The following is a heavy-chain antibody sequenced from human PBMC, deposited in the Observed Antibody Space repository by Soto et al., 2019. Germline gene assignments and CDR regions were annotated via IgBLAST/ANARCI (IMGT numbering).Heavy chain of an antibody. CDR2: IDPRSGAS. D-gene: IGHD3-10*01. Sequence: ASVKVSCKPSGYPFTDLYIHWVRQAPGLGLEWMGWIDPRSGASRKTQRFQGRFTMTRDTSTNTVYMELSSLRSDDTAVYFCARDNYGHLDYWGQGTLVTVSS. CDR1: GYPFTDLY. CDR3: ARDNYGHLDY. V-gene: IGHV1-2*02. J-gene: IGHJ4*02.